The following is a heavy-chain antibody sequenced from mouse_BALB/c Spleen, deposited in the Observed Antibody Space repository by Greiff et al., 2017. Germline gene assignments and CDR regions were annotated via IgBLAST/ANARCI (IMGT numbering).Heavy chain of an antibody. D-gene: IGHD2-2*01. Sequence: VQLQQSGAELVRPGTSVKISCKASGYSFTSYWMHWVKQRPGQGLEWIGMIDPSDSETRLNQKFKDKATLTVDKSSSTAYMQLSSPTSEDSAVYYCARGGLPLYAMDYWGQGTSVTVSS. CDR2: IDPSDSET. CDR1: GYSFTSYW. V-gene: IGHV1-59*01. CDR3: ARGGLPLYAMDY. J-gene: IGHJ4*01.